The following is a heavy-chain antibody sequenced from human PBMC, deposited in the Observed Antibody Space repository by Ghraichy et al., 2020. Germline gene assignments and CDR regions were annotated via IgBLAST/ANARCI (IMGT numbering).Heavy chain of an antibody. D-gene: IGHD5-12*01. CDR3: ARGRGYDLLGRVPPFDP. CDR2: ISRSSSYT. V-gene: IGHV3-11*06. J-gene: IGHJ5*02. Sequence: GGSLRLSCAASGFTFSDYYMSWIRQAPGKGLEWVAHISRSSSYTNYADSVKGRFTISRDNAKNSLYLQMHSLRAEDTAFYYCARGRGYDLLGRVPPFDPWGQGTLVIVSS. CDR1: GFTFSDYY.